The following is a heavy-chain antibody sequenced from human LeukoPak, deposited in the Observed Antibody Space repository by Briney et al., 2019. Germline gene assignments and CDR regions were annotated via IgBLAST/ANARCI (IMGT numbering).Heavy chain of an antibody. J-gene: IGHJ3*02. Sequence: GGSLRLSCAASGFTFSSYGMHWVRQAPGKGLEWVAVIWYDGSNKYYADSVKGRFTISRDNSKNTLYLQMNSLRAEDTAVYYCVRDNGDSSGYYLGAFDIWGQGTMVTVSS. CDR3: VRDNGDSSGYYLGAFDI. CDR2: IWYDGSNK. D-gene: IGHD3-22*01. CDR1: GFTFSSYG. V-gene: IGHV3-33*01.